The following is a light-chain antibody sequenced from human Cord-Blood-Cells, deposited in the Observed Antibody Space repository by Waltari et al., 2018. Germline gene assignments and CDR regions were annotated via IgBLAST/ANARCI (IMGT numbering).Light chain of an antibody. Sequence: SALTQPASVSGSPGNSNTISCTGTRSDVVSYNLVSWYQHHPGKAPKLMIYEGSKRPSGVSNRFSGSKSGNTASLTISGLQAEDEADYYCCSYAGSSTWVFGGGTKLTVL. CDR3: CSYAGSSTWV. J-gene: IGLJ3*02. CDR1: RSDVVSYNL. CDR2: EGS. V-gene: IGLV2-23*01.